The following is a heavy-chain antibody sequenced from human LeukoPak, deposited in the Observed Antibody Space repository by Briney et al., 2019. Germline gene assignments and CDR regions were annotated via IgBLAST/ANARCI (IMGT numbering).Heavy chain of an antibody. V-gene: IGHV3-30*18. D-gene: IGHD3-16*02. CDR3: AKTYDYVWGSYLDY. CDR1: GFTFDDYA. CDR2: ISYDGSNK. Sequence: GGSLRLSCAASGFTFDDYAMHWVRQAPGKGLEWVAVISYDGSNKYYADSVKGRFTISRDNSKNTLYLQMNSLRAEDTAVYYCAKTYDYVWGSYLDYWGQGTLVTVSS. J-gene: IGHJ4*02.